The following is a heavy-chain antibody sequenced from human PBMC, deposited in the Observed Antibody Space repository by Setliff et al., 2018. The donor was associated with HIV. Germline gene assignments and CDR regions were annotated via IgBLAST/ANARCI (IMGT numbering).Heavy chain of an antibody. Sequence: ASETLSLTCTVSGGSISSSGYYWGWIRQPPGKGLEWIGYIYYSGSTYYNPSLKSRVTISVDTSKNQFSLKLSSVTAADTAVYYCARQVTVVGYFETAAGSFNYWGPGTLVTVSS. CDR2: IYYSGST. J-gene: IGHJ4*02. CDR3: ARQVTVVGYFETAAGSFNY. CDR1: GGSISSSGYY. V-gene: IGHV4-31*03. D-gene: IGHD2-21*01.